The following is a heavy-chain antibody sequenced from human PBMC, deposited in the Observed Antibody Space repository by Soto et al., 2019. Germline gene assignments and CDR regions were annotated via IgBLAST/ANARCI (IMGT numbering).Heavy chain of an antibody. D-gene: IGHD2-2*02. CDR3: GKAGSTSRNKIGNAFDI. J-gene: IGHJ3*02. CDR2: ISGSGGST. V-gene: IGHV3-23*01. Sequence: EVQLLESGGGLVQPGGSLRLSCAASGFTLTSYAMSWVRQAPGKGLEWVSTISGSGGSTYYADSVKGRFTISRDNSKNTLYLQMNSLRDEDTAVYYCGKAGSTSRNKIGNAFDIWGQGTMVTVSS. CDR1: GFTLTSYA.